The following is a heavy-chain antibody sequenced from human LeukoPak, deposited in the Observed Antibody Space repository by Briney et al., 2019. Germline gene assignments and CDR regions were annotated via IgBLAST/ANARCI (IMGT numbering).Heavy chain of an antibody. Sequence: PGGSLRLSCAASGFTFDDYAMHWVRQAPGKGLEWVSGISWNSGSIGYADSVKGRFTISRDNSKNTLYLQMYSLRADDTAVYYCARGPLLYFDYWGQGTLVTVSS. CDR1: GFTFDDYA. J-gene: IGHJ4*02. CDR2: ISWNSGSI. V-gene: IGHV3-9*01. CDR3: ARGPLLYFDY.